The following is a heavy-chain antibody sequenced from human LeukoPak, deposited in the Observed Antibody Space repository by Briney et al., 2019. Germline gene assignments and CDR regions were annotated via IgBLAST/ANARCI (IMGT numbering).Heavy chain of an antibody. D-gene: IGHD6-19*01. J-gene: IGHJ4*02. CDR3: ARDGLSSGWLQDY. CDR2: ISYDGSNK. Sequence: PGGSLRLSCAASGFTFSSYTMHWVRQAPGKGLEWVALISYDGSNKYYTDSVKGRFTISRDNSKNTLYLQMNSLRAEDTAVYYCARDGLSSGWLQDYWGQGTLVTVSS. V-gene: IGHV3-30*04. CDR1: GFTFSSYT.